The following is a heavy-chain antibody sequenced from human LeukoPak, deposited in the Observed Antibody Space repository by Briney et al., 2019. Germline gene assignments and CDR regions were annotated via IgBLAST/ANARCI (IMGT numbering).Heavy chain of an antibody. J-gene: IGHJ4*02. CDR3: ARVANGYCSSTSCYGTLGYYFDY. CDR1: GGSISSGGYS. CDR2: IYHSGST. V-gene: IGHV4-30-2*01. D-gene: IGHD2-2*03. Sequence: SETLPLTCAVSGGSISSGGYSWCWIRQPPGKGLEWIGYIYHSGSTYYNPSLKSRVTISVDRSKNQFSLKLSSVTAADTAVYYCARVANGYCSSTSCYGTLGYYFDYWGQGTLVTVSS.